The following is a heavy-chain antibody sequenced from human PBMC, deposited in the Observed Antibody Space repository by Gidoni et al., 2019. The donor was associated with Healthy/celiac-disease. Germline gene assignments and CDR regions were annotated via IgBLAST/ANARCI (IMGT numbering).Heavy chain of an antibody. J-gene: IGHJ6*02. CDR2: INQSGST. D-gene: IGHD6-13*01. Sequence: QVQLQQWGAGLLKPSETLSLTCAVYGGSFGGYYWSWIRQPPGKGLEWIGEINQSGSTTYNPSLKSRVNISVDTSKNQFSLKLSSVTAADTAVYYCARGPIRDIAAAGPAHYYYYYGMDVWGQGTTVTVSS. V-gene: IGHV4-34*01. CDR3: ARGPIRDIAAAGPAHYYYYYGMDV. CDR1: GGSFGGYY.